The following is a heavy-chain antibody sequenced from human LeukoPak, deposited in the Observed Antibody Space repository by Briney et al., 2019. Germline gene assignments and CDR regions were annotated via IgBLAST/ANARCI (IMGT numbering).Heavy chain of an antibody. Sequence: GGSLRLSCAASGFTFSSYTMSWVRQAPGKGLEWVSAISGSGDSTYYADSVKGRFTISRDNSKNTLYLQMNSLRAEDTAVYYCANAPGGSYLRHYFDYWGQGTLVTVSS. D-gene: IGHD1-26*01. CDR3: ANAPGGSYLRHYFDY. J-gene: IGHJ4*02. CDR2: ISGSGDST. CDR1: GFTFSSYT. V-gene: IGHV3-23*01.